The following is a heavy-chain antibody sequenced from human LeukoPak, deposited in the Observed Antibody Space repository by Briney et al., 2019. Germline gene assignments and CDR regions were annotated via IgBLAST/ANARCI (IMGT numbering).Heavy chain of an antibody. CDR3: ARQVSGARAPDY. CDR1: GYTFTTYW. J-gene: IGHJ4*02. Sequence: KVSCKASGYTFTTYWIGWVRQMPGKGLEWMGIIYPGDSDTIYSPSFQGQVTMSADKSISTAYVQWSSLKASDTAMYYCARQVSGARAPDYWGQGTLVTVSS. CDR2: IYPGDSDT. V-gene: IGHV5-51*01. D-gene: IGHD1-26*01.